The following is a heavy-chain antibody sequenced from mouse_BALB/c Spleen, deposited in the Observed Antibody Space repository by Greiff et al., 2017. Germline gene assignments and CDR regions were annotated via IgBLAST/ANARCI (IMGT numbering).Heavy chain of an antibody. CDR3: ARRGYGLDY. CDR1: GFTFSSYG. V-gene: IGHV5-6*02. CDR2: ISSGGSYT. J-gene: IGHJ2*01. Sequence: EVNVVESGGDLVKPGGSLKLSCAASGFTFSSYGMSWVRQTPDKRLEWVATISSGGSYTYYPDSVKGRFTISRDNAKNTLYLQMSSLKSEDTAMYYCARRGYGLDYWGQGTTLTVSS. D-gene: IGHD2-10*02.